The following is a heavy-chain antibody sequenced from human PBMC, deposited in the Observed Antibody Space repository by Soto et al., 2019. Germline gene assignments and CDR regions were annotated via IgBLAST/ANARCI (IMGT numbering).Heavy chain of an antibody. CDR3: ARRGKSAAGSLDY. D-gene: IGHD6-13*01. J-gene: IGHJ4*02. CDR1: GFTFSSYA. V-gene: IGHV3-30-3*01. CDR2: ISYDGSDK. Sequence: HPGGSLRLSCAASGFTFSSYAMHWVRQAPGKGLEWVALISYDGSDKDYADSVKGRFTISRDNSRNTLFLQMNSLRAEDTAVYYCARRGKSAAGSLDYWGQGT.